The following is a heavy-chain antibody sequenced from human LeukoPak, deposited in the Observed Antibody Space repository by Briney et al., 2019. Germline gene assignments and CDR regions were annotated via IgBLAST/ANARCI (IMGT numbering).Heavy chain of an antibody. J-gene: IGHJ5*02. Sequence: SVKVSCKASGGTFSNYAISWVRQAPGQGLEWMGGILPIFDTGNYAQKFQGRVTMTRDMSTTTDYMELSSLRSEDTAVYYCARDNSVGDIAWWFDPWGQGTLVTVSS. CDR3: ARDNSVGDIAWWFDP. D-gene: IGHD3-16*02. V-gene: IGHV1-69*05. CDR1: GGTFSNYA. CDR2: ILPIFDTG.